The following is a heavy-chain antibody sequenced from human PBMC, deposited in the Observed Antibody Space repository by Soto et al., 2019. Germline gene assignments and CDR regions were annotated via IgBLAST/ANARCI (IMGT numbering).Heavy chain of an antibody. Sequence: QVQLQESGPGLVKPSETLSLTCTVSGGSISSYYWSWIRQPPGKGLEWIGYIYYRGSTNYNPSLKSRVSRSVDASKNQFSLKLSSVTAADTAVYYCARAGRTFDYWGQGTLVTVSS. CDR2: IYYRGST. CDR1: GGSISSYY. V-gene: IGHV4-59*01. CDR3: ARAGRTFDY. J-gene: IGHJ4*02.